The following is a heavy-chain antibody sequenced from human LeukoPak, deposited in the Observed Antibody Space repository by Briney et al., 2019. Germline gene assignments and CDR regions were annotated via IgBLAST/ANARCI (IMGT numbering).Heavy chain of an antibody. V-gene: IGHV3-20*01. D-gene: IGHD3-3*01. J-gene: IGHJ6*03. CDR2: INWKGSST. CDR1: GFTFDDHG. Sequence: GGSLRLSCAASGFTFDDHGMSWVRQAPGKGLEWVSGINWKGSSTGYADSVKGRFTISRDNAKNSLYLQMNSLRAEDTALYHCAKIRFGDYYYYMDVWGKGTTVTVSS. CDR3: AKIRFGDYYYYMDV.